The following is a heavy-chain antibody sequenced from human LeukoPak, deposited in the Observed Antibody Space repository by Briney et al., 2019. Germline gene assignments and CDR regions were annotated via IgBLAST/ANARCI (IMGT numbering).Heavy chain of an antibody. J-gene: IGHJ4*02. Sequence: GESLKISCKGSGYSFTSYWNGWVRQKPGKDLEWMGIIYPGDSDTRYSPSFQGQVTISADRSISTAYLQWSSLRASDTAMYYCARRDFGGKHFDYWGQGTLVTVSS. CDR3: ARRDFGGKHFDY. CDR1: GYSFTSYW. CDR2: IYPGDSDT. D-gene: IGHD3-3*01. V-gene: IGHV5-51*01.